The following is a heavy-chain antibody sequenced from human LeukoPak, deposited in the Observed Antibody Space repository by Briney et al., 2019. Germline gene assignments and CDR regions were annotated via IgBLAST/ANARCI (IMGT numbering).Heavy chain of an antibody. Sequence: GSLRLSCAASGFTFSSYAMSWIRQPPGKGLEWIGEINHSGSTNYNPSLKSRVTISVDPSKIQFSLKLSSVTAADTAVYYCARGRMGYYYGSGSYHIDYRGQGTLVTVSS. CDR3: ARGRMGYYYGSGSYHIDY. V-gene: IGHV4-34*01. CDR1: GFTFSSYA. J-gene: IGHJ4*02. CDR2: INHSGST. D-gene: IGHD3-10*01.